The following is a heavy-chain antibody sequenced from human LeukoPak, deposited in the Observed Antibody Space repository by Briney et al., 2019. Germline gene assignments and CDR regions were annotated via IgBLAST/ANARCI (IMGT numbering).Heavy chain of an antibody. Sequence: GGSLRLSCAASGFTFTSFPMSWVRQAPGKGLEWVSAISGSGGSTYYADSVKGRFTISRDNSKNTLYLQMNSLRAEDTAVYYCARARPTVTTSYYYYYYGMDVWGQGTTVTVSS. V-gene: IGHV3-23*01. CDR3: ARARPTVTTSYYYYYYGMDV. D-gene: IGHD4-17*01. J-gene: IGHJ6*02. CDR1: GFTFTSFP. CDR2: ISGSGGST.